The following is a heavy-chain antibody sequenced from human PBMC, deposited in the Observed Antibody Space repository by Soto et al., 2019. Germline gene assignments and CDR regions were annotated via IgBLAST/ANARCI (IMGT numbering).Heavy chain of an antibody. V-gene: IGHV4-59*01. CDR1: GGSIRSYY. D-gene: IGHD2-15*01. CDR2: IYYSGST. CDR3: ARARWYDAFDV. J-gene: IGHJ3*01. Sequence: SETLSLTGTGSGGSIRSYYWSWIRQPPGKGLEWIGCIYYSGSTNYNPSLKRRVTISVDTSKNQFSLKLSSVTAADTAVYYCARARWYDAFDVWGQGTVVTVSS.